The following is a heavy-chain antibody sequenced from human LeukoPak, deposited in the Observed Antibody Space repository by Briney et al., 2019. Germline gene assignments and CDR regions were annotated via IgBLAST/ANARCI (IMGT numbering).Heavy chain of an antibody. CDR2: IYYSGST. Sequence: PSETLSLTCTVSGGSISSYYWSWIRQPPGKGLEWIGYIYYSGSTNYNPSLKSRVTISVDTSKNQFSLKLSSVTAADTAVYYCAGLSGSSWYEPFDYWGQGTLVTVSS. CDR3: AGLSGSSWYEPFDY. V-gene: IGHV4-59*01. D-gene: IGHD6-13*01. J-gene: IGHJ4*02. CDR1: GGSISSYY.